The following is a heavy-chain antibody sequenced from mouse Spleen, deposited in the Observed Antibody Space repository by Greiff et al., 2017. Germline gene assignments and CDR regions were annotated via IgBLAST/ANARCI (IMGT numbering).Heavy chain of an antibody. J-gene: IGHJ2*01. D-gene: IGHD2-14*01. CDR2: INPSTGGT. Sequence: DVQLQESGPELVKPGASVKISCKASGYSFTGYYMNWVKQSPEKSLEWIGEINPSTGGTTYNQKFKAKATLTVDKSSSTAYMQLKSLTSEDSAVYYCAKGNRYDVDYFDYWGQGTTLTVSS. CDR3: AKGNRYDVDYFDY. CDR1: GYSFTGYY. V-gene: IGHV1-42*01.